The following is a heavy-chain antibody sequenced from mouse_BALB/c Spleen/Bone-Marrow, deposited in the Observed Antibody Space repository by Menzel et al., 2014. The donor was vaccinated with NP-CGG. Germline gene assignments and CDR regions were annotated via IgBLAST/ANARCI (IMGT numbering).Heavy chain of an antibody. D-gene: IGHD2-12*01. Sequence: QVQLQQSGAELVKPGASVKLSCKASGYTFTSYWMHWVKQRPGQGLEWIGEINPSNGRTNYNEKFKIKATLTVDKSSSTACMQLSSLTSEDSAVYYCASYRGAYWGQGTLVTVSA. CDR2: INPSNGRT. V-gene: IGHV1S81*02. CDR1: GYTFTSYW. CDR3: ASYRGAY. J-gene: IGHJ3*01.